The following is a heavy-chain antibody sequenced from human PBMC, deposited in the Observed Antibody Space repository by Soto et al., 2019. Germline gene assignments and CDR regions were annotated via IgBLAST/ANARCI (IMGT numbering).Heavy chain of an antibody. Sequence: QVQLVESGGGVVQPGRSLRLSCAAAGFTFSDFAMHWGRQTPGKGLECVAIISYDGSSKYYADSVKGRLTISRDNSKNTMYLQMNSLSSEDTAVYYCATRRVASIAGGAYGIDVWGQGTPVTVSS. CDR3: ATRRVASIAGGAYGIDV. V-gene: IGHV3-30-3*01. CDR2: ISYDGSSK. J-gene: IGHJ6*02. D-gene: IGHD6-13*01. CDR1: GFTFSDFA.